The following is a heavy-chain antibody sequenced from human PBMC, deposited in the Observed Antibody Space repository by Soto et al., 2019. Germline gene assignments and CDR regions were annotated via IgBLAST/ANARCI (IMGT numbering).Heavy chain of an antibody. CDR2: IYYSGST. J-gene: IGHJ6*03. D-gene: IGHD6-13*01. V-gene: IGHV4-39*01. CDR1: GGSISSSSYY. Sequence: QLQLQESGPGLVKPSETLSLTCTVSGGSISSSSYYWGWIRQPPGKGLEWIGSIYYSGSTYYNPSLKSRVPISVDTSKNQFSLKLSSVTAADTAVYYCARGSSSWYDYYYYYMDVWGKGTTVTVSS. CDR3: ARGSSSWYDYYYYYMDV.